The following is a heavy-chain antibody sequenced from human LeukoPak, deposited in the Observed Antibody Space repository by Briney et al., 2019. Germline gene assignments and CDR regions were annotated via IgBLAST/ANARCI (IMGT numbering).Heavy chain of an antibody. J-gene: IGHJ4*02. D-gene: IGHD3-10*01. Sequence: GGSLRLSCAASGFTFSRYGMHWVRQASGKGLEWVALISYDGSNKYYADSVKGRFTISRDSSKNTLYLQMNSLRPEDTAVYYCAKGDPYGSGSYPVDYWGQGTLVTVSS. CDR3: AKGDPYGSGSYPVDY. V-gene: IGHV3-30*18. CDR2: ISYDGSNK. CDR1: GFTFSRYG.